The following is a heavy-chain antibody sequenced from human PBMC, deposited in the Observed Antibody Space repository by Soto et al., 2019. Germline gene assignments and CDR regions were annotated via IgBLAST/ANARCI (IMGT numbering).Heavy chain of an antibody. J-gene: IGHJ4*02. Sequence: SETLSLTCTVSGGSISSGGYYWSWIRQHPGKGLEWIGYIYYSGSTYYNPSLKSRVTISVDTSKNQFSLKLSSVTAADTAVYYCARVNFAVAATPAWGYFDYWGQGTLVTVSS. V-gene: IGHV4-31*03. CDR1: GGSISSGGYY. CDR3: ARVNFAVAATPAWGYFDY. D-gene: IGHD2-15*01. CDR2: IYYSGST.